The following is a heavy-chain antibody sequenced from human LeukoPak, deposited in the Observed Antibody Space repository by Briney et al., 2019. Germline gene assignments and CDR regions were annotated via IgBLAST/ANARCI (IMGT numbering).Heavy chain of an antibody. J-gene: IGHJ4*02. CDR2: INAGNGNT. CDR1: GYTFTSYA. V-gene: IGHV1-3*01. D-gene: IGHD3-3*01. Sequence: GASVKVSCKASGYTFTSYAMHWMRQAPGQRLEWMGWINAGNGNTKYSQKFQGRVTITRDTSASTAYMELSSLRSEDTAVYYCARAGRRGYYAYWGQGTLVTVSS. CDR3: ARAGRRGYYAY.